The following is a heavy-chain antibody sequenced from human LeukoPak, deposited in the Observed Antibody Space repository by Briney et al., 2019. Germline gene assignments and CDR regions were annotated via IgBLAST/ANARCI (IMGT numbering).Heavy chain of an antibody. V-gene: IGHV3-20*04. CDR1: GFTFDDYG. Sequence: GGSLRLSCAASGFTFDDYGMSWVRQVPGKGLEWVSGINWNGGSTGYADSVKGRFTISRDNDKNLLYLQMNSPRAEDTAFYYCARDSYGDYSAFDYWGQGTLVTVSS. CDR3: ARDSYGDYSAFDY. J-gene: IGHJ4*02. CDR2: INWNGGST. D-gene: IGHD4-17*01.